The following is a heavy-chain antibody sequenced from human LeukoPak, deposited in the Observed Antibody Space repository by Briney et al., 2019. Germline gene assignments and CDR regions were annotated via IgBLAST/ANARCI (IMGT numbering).Heavy chain of an antibody. V-gene: IGHV3-7*05. CDR1: GFTFSNYW. J-gene: IGHJ6*02. CDR3: ARFIYCSGGRCYYFGMDV. D-gene: IGHD2-15*01. CDR2: IKQDGSEK. Sequence: PGGSLRLSCAGSGFTFSNYWVHWVRQAPGKGLEWVANIKQDGSEKYYVDSVKGRFTISRDNAKNSLYLQMNSLRAEDTAVYYCARFIYCSGGRCYYFGMDVWGQGTTVTVSS.